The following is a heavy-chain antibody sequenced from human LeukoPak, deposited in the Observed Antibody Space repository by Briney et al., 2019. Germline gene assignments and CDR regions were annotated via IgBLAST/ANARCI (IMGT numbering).Heavy chain of an antibody. D-gene: IGHD3-3*01. CDR3: ARLSTIFGVVVFDY. J-gene: IGHJ4*02. CDR1: GYTFTGYY. V-gene: IGHV1-69*05. Sequence: SVKVSCKASGYTFTGYYMHWVRQAPGQGLEWMGGIIPIFGTANYAQKFQGRVTITTDESTSTAYMELSSLRSEDTAVYYCARLSTIFGVVVFDYWGQGTLVTVSS. CDR2: IIPIFGTA.